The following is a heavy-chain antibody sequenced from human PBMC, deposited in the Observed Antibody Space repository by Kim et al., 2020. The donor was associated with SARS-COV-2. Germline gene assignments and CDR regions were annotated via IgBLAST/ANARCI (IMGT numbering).Heavy chain of an antibody. J-gene: IGHJ6*01. D-gene: IGHD3-10*01. CDR1: GFTFSSYS. Sequence: GGSLRLSCAASGFTFSSYSMHWVRQAPGKGLEWVAVISYDGSNKYYADSVKGRFTISRDNSKNTLYLQMNSLRAEDTAVYYCARDITMVRGAAYYYYGM. V-gene: IGHV3-30*04. CDR3: ARDITMVRGAAYYYYGM. CDR2: ISYDGSNK.